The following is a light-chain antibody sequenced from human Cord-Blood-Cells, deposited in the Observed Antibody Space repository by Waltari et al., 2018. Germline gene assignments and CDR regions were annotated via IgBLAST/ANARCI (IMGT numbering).Light chain of an antibody. Sequence: IVFTQSSATLSFSPVECATLSCRASQSVSSYLAWYQQKPGQAPRLLIYDASNRATGIPARFSGSGSGTDFTLTISSLEPEDFAVYYCQQRSNWPPYTFGQGTKLEIK. CDR3: QQRSNWPPYT. CDR2: DAS. V-gene: IGKV3-11*01. J-gene: IGKJ2*01. CDR1: QSVSSY.